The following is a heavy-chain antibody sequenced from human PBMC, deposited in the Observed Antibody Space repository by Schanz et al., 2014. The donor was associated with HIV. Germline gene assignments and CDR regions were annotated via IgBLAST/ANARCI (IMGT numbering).Heavy chain of an antibody. CDR2: ISYDGSNE. Sequence: QVQLVESGGGVVQPGRSLRLSCAASGFTFSSYAMHWVRQAPGKGLEWVAVISYDGSNEYYADSVKGRFTISRDNSKNKLYLQMNSLRAEDTAVYYCARRDYGDYYYYYGMDVWGQGTTVTVSS. CDR3: ARRDYGDYYYYYGMDV. J-gene: IGHJ6*02. CDR1: GFTFSSYA. V-gene: IGHV3-30-3*01. D-gene: IGHD4-17*01.